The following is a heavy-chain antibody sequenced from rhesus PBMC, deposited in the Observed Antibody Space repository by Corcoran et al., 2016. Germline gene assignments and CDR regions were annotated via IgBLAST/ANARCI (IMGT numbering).Heavy chain of an antibody. CDR3: ASGGPNSPF. V-gene: IGHV4-160*01. D-gene: IGHD1-44*01. J-gene: IGHJ4*01. CDR1: GGSIAGNY. Sequence: QVQLQESGPGLVKPLETLSLTCGVSGGSIAGNYWSWIRQPPGKGVELIGRRSEDVLTNFSPFLQIRVSISPDTSRYQFSLIFKSVTAADTAVYYCASGGPNSPFWGQGVLVIVSS. CDR2: RSEDVLT.